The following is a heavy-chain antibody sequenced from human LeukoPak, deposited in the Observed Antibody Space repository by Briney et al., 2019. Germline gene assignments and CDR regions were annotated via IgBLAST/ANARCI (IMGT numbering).Heavy chain of an antibody. D-gene: IGHD3-22*01. CDR1: GFTFSSYT. CDR3: ARDPGTYYDSHCVDY. CDR2: ISGSGGST. Sequence: GGSLRLSCAASGFTFSSYTMSWVRQAPGKGLEWVSAISGSGGSTYYADSVKGRFTISRDNAKNSLYLQMNSLRAEDTAVYYCARDPGTYYDSHCVDYWGQGTLVTVSS. V-gene: IGHV3-23*01. J-gene: IGHJ4*02.